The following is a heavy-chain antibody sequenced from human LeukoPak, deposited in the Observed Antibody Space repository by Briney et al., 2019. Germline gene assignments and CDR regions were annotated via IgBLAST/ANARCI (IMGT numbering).Heavy chain of an antibody. CDR2: IKEDGSEK. J-gene: IGHJ4*02. CDR3: ARGRGIS. Sequence: GGSLRLSCAASGFTFSNYWMTWVRQAPGKGLEWVANIKEDGSEKYYVDSVKGPFTFSRDNAKNSLYLQMNSLRAEDTAVYYCARGRGISWGQGTLVTVSS. CDR1: GFTFSNYW. V-gene: IGHV3-7*01. D-gene: IGHD2-2*01.